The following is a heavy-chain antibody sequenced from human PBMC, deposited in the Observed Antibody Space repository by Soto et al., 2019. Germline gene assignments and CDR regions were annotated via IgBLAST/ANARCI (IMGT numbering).Heavy chain of an antibody. V-gene: IGHV1-69*05. CDR2: IIPIFGTA. Sequence: SVKVSCKASGGTFSSYAISWVRQAPGQGLEWMGGIIPIFGTANYAQKFQARVTITTDESTSTAYMELSSLRSEDTAVYYCARIGGYGVDIGATPVRYYGMDVWGQGTTVTV. D-gene: IGHD5-12*01. J-gene: IGHJ6*02. CDR3: ARIGGYGVDIGATPVRYYGMDV. CDR1: GGTFSSYA.